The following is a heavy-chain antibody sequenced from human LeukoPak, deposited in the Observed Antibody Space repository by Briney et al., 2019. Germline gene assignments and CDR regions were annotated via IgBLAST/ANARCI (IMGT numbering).Heavy chain of an antibody. V-gene: IGHV1-2*05. J-gene: IGHJ4*02. Sequence: VASVKVSCKASRYTFTGSYIHWVRQAPGQGLEWMGRINPNSGDTNYAQKFQGRVTMSRDTSISTAYMELSRLRSDDTDVYYCAREINSSAYYWGQGTLVTVSS. D-gene: IGHD3-22*01. CDR3: AREINSSAYY. CDR1: RYTFTGSY. CDR2: INPNSGDT.